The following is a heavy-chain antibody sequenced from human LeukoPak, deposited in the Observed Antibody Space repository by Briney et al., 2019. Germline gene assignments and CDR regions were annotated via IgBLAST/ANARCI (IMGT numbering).Heavy chain of an antibody. J-gene: IGHJ4*02. CDR1: GYTLTELS. Sequence: ASVKVSCKVSGYTLTELSMHWVRQAPGQGLEWMGWINPNSGDTNYAQKFQGRVTMTRDTSISTAYMELSRLRSDDTAVYYCARETAPAIAAPRGLNYWGQGTLVTVSS. V-gene: IGHV1-2*02. CDR3: ARETAPAIAAPRGLNY. D-gene: IGHD6-13*01. CDR2: INPNSGDT.